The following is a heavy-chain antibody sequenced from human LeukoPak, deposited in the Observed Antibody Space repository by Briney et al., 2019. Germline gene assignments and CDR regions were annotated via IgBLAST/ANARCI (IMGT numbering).Heavy chain of an antibody. Sequence: GGSQRLSCAASGFTFDDYAMHWVRHAPGKGLEWVSGISWNSGSIGYADSVKGRFTISRDNAKNSLYLQMNSLRAEDMALYYCAKATTGYSSSWYYAFDIWGQGTMVTVSS. CDR3: AKATTGYSSSWYYAFDI. V-gene: IGHV3-9*03. CDR1: GFTFDDYA. D-gene: IGHD6-13*01. J-gene: IGHJ3*02. CDR2: ISWNSGSI.